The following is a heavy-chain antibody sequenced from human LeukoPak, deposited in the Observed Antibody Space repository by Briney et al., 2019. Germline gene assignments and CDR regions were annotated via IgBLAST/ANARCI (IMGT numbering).Heavy chain of an antibody. Sequence: GGSLRLSCAASGFTFSSCGMHWVRQAPGKGLEWVAIIWYDGNNKYYADSVKGRFTISRDNSKNTVYLQMGSLRAEDTAVYYCARDNIRGAYYLDYWGRGTRVTVSS. CDR3: ARDNIRGAYYLDY. J-gene: IGHJ4*02. V-gene: IGHV3-33*01. CDR2: IWYDGNNK. CDR1: GFTFSSCG. D-gene: IGHD2/OR15-2a*01.